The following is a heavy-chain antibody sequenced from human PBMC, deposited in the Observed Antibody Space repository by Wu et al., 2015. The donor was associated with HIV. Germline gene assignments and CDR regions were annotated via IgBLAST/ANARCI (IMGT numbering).Heavy chain of an antibody. J-gene: IGHJ4*02. V-gene: IGHV1-2*02. Sequence: QVQLVQSGAEVKKPGASVKVSCKASGYTFTGYYMQWVRQAPGQGLEWMGWINPNSGGTKFAQKFQGRVTMTRDTSISTAYMELSRLRSDDTAIYYCASAIAVAGSVDCWGQGTWSPSPQ. CDR1: GYTFTGYY. D-gene: IGHD6-19*01. CDR2: INPNSGGT. CDR3: ASAIAVAGSVDC.